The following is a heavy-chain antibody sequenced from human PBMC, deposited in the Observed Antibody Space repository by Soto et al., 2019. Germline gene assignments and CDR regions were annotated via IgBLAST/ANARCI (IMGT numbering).Heavy chain of an antibody. V-gene: IGHV3-30-3*01. D-gene: IGHD3-3*02. CDR2: ISYDGSNK. J-gene: IGHJ4*02. CDR1: GFTFSSYA. Sequence: GGSLRLSCAASGFTFSSYAMHWVRQAPGKGLEWVAVISYDGSNKYYADSVKGRFTISRDNSKNTLYLQMNSLRAEDTAVYYCARATSITQVADSMFYWGQGNLVTVSS. CDR3: ARATSITQVADSMFY.